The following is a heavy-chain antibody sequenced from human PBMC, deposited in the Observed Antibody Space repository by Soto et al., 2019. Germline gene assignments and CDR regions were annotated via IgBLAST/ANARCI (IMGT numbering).Heavy chain of an antibody. V-gene: IGHV5-51*01. CDR2: IYPGDSDT. D-gene: IGHD6-19*01. CDR3: ARHIILAGSNYFEY. J-gene: IGHJ4*02. Sequence: PGQSLKMSCKGCGHSFTSYWIGWVRQMPGKGLEWLGIIYPGDSDTSYSPSFQGQVSISAATSISTAYLQWSSLKASHTPMYYCARHIILAGSNYFEYWGQGTLVTVSS. CDR1: GHSFTSYW.